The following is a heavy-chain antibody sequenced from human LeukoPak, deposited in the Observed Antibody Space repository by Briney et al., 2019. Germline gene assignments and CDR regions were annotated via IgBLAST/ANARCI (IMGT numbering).Heavy chain of an antibody. CDR3: ARDAGSWEWLVDFDY. J-gene: IGHJ4*02. D-gene: IGHD6-19*01. V-gene: IGHV3-21*01. CDR2: ISSSSSYI. Sequence: GGSLRLSCAASGFTFSSYSMNWVRQAPGKGLEWVSSISSSSSYIYYADSVKGRFTISRDNAKNSLYLQMNSLRAEDTAVYYCARDAGSWEWLVDFDYWGQGTLVTVSS. CDR1: GFTFSSYS.